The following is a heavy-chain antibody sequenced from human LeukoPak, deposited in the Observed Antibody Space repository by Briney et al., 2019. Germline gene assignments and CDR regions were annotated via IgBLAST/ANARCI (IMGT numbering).Heavy chain of an antibody. CDR1: GFTVSSNY. J-gene: IGHJ4*02. CDR2: IYGGGST. Sequence: GGSLRLSCAASGFTVSSNYMNWVRQAPGKGLEWVSVIYGGGSTYYADSVKGRFTISRDNSKSTLYLQMNSLRAEDTAMYYCARGAGNTVSTRFFDYWGRGTLVTVSS. D-gene: IGHD5/OR15-5a*01. CDR3: ARGAGNTVSTRFFDY. V-gene: IGHV3-53*01.